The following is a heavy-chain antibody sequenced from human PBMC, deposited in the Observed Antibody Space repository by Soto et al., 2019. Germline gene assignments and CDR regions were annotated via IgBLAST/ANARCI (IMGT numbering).Heavy chain of an antibody. D-gene: IGHD6-13*01. J-gene: IGHJ6*02. CDR3: ARDRGGSSSWRDYYYYYYGMDV. V-gene: IGHV1-46*03. CDR2: INPSGGST. CDR1: GYTFTSYY. Sequence: ASVKVSCKASGYTFTSYYMHWVRQAPGQGLEWMGIINPSGGSTSYAQKFQGRVTMTRDTSTSTVYMELSSLRSEDTAVYYCARDRGGSSSWRDYYYYYYGMDVWGQGTTVTV.